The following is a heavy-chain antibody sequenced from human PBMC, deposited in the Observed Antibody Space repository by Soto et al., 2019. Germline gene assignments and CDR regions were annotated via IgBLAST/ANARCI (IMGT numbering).Heavy chain of an antibody. CDR3: GGGFSGQRLAHAFDT. V-gene: IGHV4-59*01. Sequence: QVQLQESGPGLVKPSETLSLTCTVSGGSISSYYWSWIRQPPGQGLEWIGYSYYSGSTNYNPSPRIRVTIPEDPSKNQSPRKLSSVTAAATAFNYWGGGFSGQRLAHAFDTWGQGTRVPVPS. CDR1: GGSISSYY. J-gene: IGHJ3*02. CDR2: SYYSGST. D-gene: IGHD6-25*01.